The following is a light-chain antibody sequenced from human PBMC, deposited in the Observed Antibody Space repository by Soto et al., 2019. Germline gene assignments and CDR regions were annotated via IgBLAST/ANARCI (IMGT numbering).Light chain of an antibody. Sequence: EIVLTQSPSSLSLSPGERATLSCRASQSVSSYLAWYQQKPGQAPRLLIYGASSRATGIPDRISGSGSGTEFTLTINSLQSEDFAVYYCQQYNTWPRTFGQGTKVDIK. V-gene: IGKV3D-15*01. CDR2: GAS. J-gene: IGKJ1*01. CDR3: QQYNTWPRT. CDR1: QSVSSY.